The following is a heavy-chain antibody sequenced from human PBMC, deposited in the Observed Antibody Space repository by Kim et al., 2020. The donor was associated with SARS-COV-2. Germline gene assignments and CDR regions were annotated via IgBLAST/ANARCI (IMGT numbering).Heavy chain of an antibody. V-gene: IGHV3-7*01. Sequence: GGSLRLSCATSGFNLSAYWMDWVRQAPGKGLEWVANINQDGSEKYYADSVKGRFTISRDNAKSSLYLQMNSLRAEDTALYYCTKHMDVWRQGSKVFVYS. J-gene: IGHJ6*02. CDR2: INQDGSEK. CDR1: GFNLSAYW. CDR3: TKHMDV.